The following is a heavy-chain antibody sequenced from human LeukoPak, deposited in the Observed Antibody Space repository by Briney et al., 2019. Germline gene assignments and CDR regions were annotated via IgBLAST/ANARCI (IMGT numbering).Heavy chain of an antibody. CDR1: GFTFSSYA. D-gene: IGHD2-15*01. J-gene: IGHJ4*02. V-gene: IGHV3-30-3*01. CDR3: ARSKVVVAAVDY. Sequence: GGSLRLSCAASGFTFSSYAMHWARQAPGKGLEWVAVISYDGSNKYYADSVKGRFTISRDNSKNTLYLQMNSLRAEDTAVYYCARSKVVVAAVDYWGQGTLVTVSS. CDR2: ISYDGSNK.